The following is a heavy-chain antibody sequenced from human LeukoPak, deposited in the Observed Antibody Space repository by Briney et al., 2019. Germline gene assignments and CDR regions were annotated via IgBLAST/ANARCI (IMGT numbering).Heavy chain of an antibody. CDR3: ARASGDFWSGYTFDY. J-gene: IGHJ4*02. Sequence: GESLKISCKGSGYSFTDYWIGWVRQMPGKGLERMGIIYPGDSDTRYSPSFRGQVTISADKSISTAYLQWRSLKASDTAMYYCARASGDFWSGYTFDYWGQGTLVTVSS. V-gene: IGHV5-51*01. D-gene: IGHD3-3*01. CDR2: IYPGDSDT. CDR1: GYSFTDYW.